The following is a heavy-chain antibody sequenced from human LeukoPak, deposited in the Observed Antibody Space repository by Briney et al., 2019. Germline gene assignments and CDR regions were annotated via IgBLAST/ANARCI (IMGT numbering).Heavy chain of an antibody. J-gene: IGHJ6*02. CDR2: IYYSGST. D-gene: IGHD6-6*01. Sequence: KPSETLSLTCTVSGGSISSYYWSWIRQPPGKGLEWIGYIYYSGSTNYNPSPKSRVTISVDTSKNQFSLKLSSVTAADTAVYYCARESIAARPGWYYYYGMDVWGQGTTVTVSS. V-gene: IGHV4-59*01. CDR3: ARESIAARPGWYYYYGMDV. CDR1: GGSISSYY.